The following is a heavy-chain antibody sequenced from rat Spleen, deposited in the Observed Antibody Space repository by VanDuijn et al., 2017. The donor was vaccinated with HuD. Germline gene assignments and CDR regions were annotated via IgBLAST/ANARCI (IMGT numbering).Heavy chain of an antibody. V-gene: IGHV5-25*01. CDR1: GFTFSDYY. CDR3: EKDVLDY. CDR2: INIGCGDT. Sequence: EVQLVESDGGLVQPGRSLKLSCAASGFTFSDYYMAWVRQTLTRGLAWVAFINIGCGDTYYRDSVKGRFIIPRDNAKSTLYLQMESLRYEDTATYYCEKDVLDYWGQGVMVTVSS. J-gene: IGHJ2*01.